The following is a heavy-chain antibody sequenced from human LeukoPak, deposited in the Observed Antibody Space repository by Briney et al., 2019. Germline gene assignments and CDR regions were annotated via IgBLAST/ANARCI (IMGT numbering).Heavy chain of an antibody. V-gene: IGHV1-69*13. D-gene: IGHD6-19*01. CDR1: GGTFSSYA. Sequence: SVKVSCKASGGTFSSYAISWMRQAPGQGLEWMGGIIPIFGTANYAQKFQGRVTITADESTSTAYMELSSLRSEDTAVYYCTIAPIAVAGPFDYWGQGTLVTVSS. CDR2: IIPIFGTA. CDR3: TIAPIAVAGPFDY. J-gene: IGHJ4*02.